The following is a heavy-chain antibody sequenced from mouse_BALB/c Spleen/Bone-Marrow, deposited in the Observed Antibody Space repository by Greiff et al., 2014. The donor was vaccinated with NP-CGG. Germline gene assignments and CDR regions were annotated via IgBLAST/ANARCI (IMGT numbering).Heavy chain of an antibody. Sequence: VKLVESGPGLVAPSQSLSITCTVSGFSLTNYGVHWVRQPPGKGLEWLGVIWADGSTNYNSALMSRLSISKDNSKSQVFFKMNSLQTADTAMYYCARITTATGAMDYWGQGTSVTVSS. V-gene: IGHV2-9*02. D-gene: IGHD1-2*01. CDR3: ARITTATGAMDY. J-gene: IGHJ4*01. CDR2: IWADGST. CDR1: GFSLTNYG.